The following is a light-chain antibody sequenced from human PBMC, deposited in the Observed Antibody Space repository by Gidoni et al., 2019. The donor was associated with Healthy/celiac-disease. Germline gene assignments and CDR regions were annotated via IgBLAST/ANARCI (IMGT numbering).Light chain of an antibody. CDR3: QQYNSYST. V-gene: IGKV1-5*01. CDR2: DAS. Sequence: DIQMTQSPSTLSASVGDRVTITCRASQSISSWLAWYQQKPGKAPKLLIYDASSLESGVPSRFSGGGSGTEFTLTLSSLQPDDFATYYCQQYNSYSTFGQGTKVEIK. CDR1: QSISSW. J-gene: IGKJ1*01.